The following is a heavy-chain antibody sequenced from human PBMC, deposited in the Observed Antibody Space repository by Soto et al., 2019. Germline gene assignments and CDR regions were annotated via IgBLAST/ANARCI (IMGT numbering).Heavy chain of an antibody. V-gene: IGHV1-2*04. CDR3: ARTLDGNNVDS. Sequence: ASVKVSCKASGYTFTGYYMHWVRQAPGQGLEWMGWINPNSGGTNYAQKFQGWVTMTRDTSISTAYMELSRLRSDDTAVYYCARTLDGNNVDSWGQGTLVNFSS. J-gene: IGHJ4*02. CDR1: GYTFTGYY. D-gene: IGHD1-1*01. CDR2: INPNSGGT.